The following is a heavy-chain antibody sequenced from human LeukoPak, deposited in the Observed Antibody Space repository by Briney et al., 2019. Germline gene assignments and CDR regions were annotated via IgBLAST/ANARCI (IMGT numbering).Heavy chain of an antibody. Sequence: LSCXXSGFTFSSYSMNWVRQAPGKGLEWVSSISSSSSYIYYADSVKGRFTISRDNAKNSLYLQMNRLRAEDTAVYYCATQDGYSSGWYGSYYYGMDVWGQGTRSPSP. CDR3: ATQDGYSSGWYGSYYYGMDV. CDR2: ISSSSSYI. D-gene: IGHD6-19*01. J-gene: IGHJ6*02. V-gene: IGHV3-21*01. CDR1: GFTFSSYS.